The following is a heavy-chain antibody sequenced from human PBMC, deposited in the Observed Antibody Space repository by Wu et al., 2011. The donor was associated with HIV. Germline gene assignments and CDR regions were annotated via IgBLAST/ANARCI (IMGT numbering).Heavy chain of an antibody. CDR3: ARGGDRGDSGDYVDFDF. CDR1: GYTFTSYY. V-gene: IGHV1-2*02. D-gene: IGHD4-17*01. CDR2: INPNSGGT. J-gene: IGHJ4*02. Sequence: QVQLVQSGAEVKKPGASVKVSCKASGYTFTSYYMYWVRQAPGQGLEWMGWINPNSGGTNYAQNFQGRVTMTRDTSISTAYMQLSRLTSDDTAVYYCARGGDRGDSGDYVDFDFWGQGTLVTVSS.